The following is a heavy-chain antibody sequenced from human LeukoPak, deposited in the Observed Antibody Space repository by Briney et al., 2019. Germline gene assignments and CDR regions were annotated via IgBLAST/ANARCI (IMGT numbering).Heavy chain of an antibody. CDR1: GGSISSYY. Sequence: SETLSLTCTVSGGSISSYYWSWIRQPPGKGLEWIGYIYYSGSTNYSPSLKSRVTISVDTSKNQFSLKLSSVTAADTAVYYCARHQILGLYYFDYWGQGTLVTVSS. J-gene: IGHJ4*02. CDR3: ARHQILGLYYFDY. CDR2: IYYSGST. V-gene: IGHV4-59*08. D-gene: IGHD3-9*01.